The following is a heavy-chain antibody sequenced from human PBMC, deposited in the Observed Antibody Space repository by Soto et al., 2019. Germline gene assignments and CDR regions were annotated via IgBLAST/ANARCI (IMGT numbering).Heavy chain of an antibody. CDR1: GGTISGYY. CDR3: ESGQRFSDWFDT. Sequence: SETLSLTCSVSGGTISGYYWTWIRQPAGKGLEWIGRIYSSGNTKYNPSLQSRVTMSLDTSNNQFSLRLTSVTAADTAVYYCESGQRFSDWFDTWGQGTLVTVSS. V-gene: IGHV4-4*07. J-gene: IGHJ5*02. CDR2: IYSSGNT. D-gene: IGHD3-3*01.